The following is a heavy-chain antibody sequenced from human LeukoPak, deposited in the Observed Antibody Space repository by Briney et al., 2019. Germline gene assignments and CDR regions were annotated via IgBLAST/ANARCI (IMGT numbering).Heavy chain of an antibody. CDR1: GGSISSYY. CDR3: ARTTEAHSWRTRYYDYYMDV. V-gene: IGHV4-59*01. D-gene: IGHD6-13*01. Sequence: SETLSLTCTVSGGSISSYYRSWIRQPPGKGLEWIGYIYYSGSTNYNPSLKSRVTISVDTSKNQFSLKLSSVTAADTAVYYCARTTEAHSWRTRYYDYYMDVWAKGPRSPSL. CDR2: IYYSGST. J-gene: IGHJ6*03.